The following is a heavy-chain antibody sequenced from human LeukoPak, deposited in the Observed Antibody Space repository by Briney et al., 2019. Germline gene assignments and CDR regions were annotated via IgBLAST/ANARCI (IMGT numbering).Heavy chain of an antibody. CDR2: ISGSGGST. D-gene: IGHD3-22*01. CDR3: AKEGIITMIVVVTLRAFDI. V-gene: IGHV3-23*01. J-gene: IGHJ3*02. Sequence: GGSLRLSCAASGFTFSSYAMSWVRQAPGKGLEWVSAISGSGGSTYYADTLKGRFTISRDNSKNTLYLQMNSLRAEDTAVYYCAKEGIITMIVVVTLRAFDIWGQGTMVTVSS. CDR1: GFTFSSYA.